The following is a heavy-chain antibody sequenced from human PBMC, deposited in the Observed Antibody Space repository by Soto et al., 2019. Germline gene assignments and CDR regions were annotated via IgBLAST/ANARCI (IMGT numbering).Heavy chain of an antibody. D-gene: IGHD2-15*01. CDR3: ARGRDGGAAK. CDR1: GGSFSGYY. Sequence: QVQLQQWGAGLLKPSETLSLTCAVYGGSFSGYYWSWIRQPPGKGLEWIGEINPSGSTNYTPSLKSRAPMSGAPPKNHFSLKLTSVTAADTAVYYCARGRDGGAAKWGQGTLVTVSA. V-gene: IGHV4-34*01. CDR2: INPSGST. J-gene: IGHJ4*02.